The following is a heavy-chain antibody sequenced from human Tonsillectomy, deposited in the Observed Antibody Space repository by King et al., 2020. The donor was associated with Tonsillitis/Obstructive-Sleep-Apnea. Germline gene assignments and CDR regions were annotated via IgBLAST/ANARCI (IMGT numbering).Heavy chain of an antibody. Sequence: VQLVESGGGLVQPGRSLRLSCTASGFTFDDYAMHWVRQAPGKGLEWVSGISWNSGSIGYADSVKGRFTISRDNAKNSLYLQMNSLRAEDTALYYCAKGRDVYYMDVWGKGTTVTVSS. CDR3: AKGRDVYYMDV. V-gene: IGHV3-9*01. CDR2: ISWNSGSI. J-gene: IGHJ6*03. CDR1: GFTFDDYA.